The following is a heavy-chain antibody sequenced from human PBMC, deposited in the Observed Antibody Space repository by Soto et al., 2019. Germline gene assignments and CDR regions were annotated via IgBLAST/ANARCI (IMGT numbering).Heavy chain of an antibody. D-gene: IGHD1-26*01. V-gene: IGHV4-30-4*01. J-gene: IGHJ5*02. Sequence: KTSETLSLTCTVSGDSINTGDYYWSWLRQPPRKGLEWIGYIYYTGSTYYNPSLKSQFTISIDTSKTQFSLKVNSVTAADTAVHYCARIPLLQGGWFDPWGQGTLVTVSS. CDR2: IYYTGST. CDR3: ARIPLLQGGWFDP. CDR1: GDSINTGDYY.